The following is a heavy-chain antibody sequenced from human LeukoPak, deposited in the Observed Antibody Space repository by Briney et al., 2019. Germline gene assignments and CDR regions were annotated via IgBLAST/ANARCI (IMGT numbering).Heavy chain of an antibody. CDR1: GYTFTGYY. CDR2: INPSGGST. Sequence: GASVKVSCKASGYTFTGYYMHWVRQAPGQGLEWMGIINPSGGSTSYAQKFQGRVTMTRDMSTSTVYMELSSLRSEDTAVYYCARNSGSYLFDYWGQGTLVTVSS. J-gene: IGHJ4*02. D-gene: IGHD1-26*01. V-gene: IGHV1-46*01. CDR3: ARNSGSYLFDY.